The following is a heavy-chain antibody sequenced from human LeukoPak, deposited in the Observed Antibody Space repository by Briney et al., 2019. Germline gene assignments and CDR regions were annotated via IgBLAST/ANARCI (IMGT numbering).Heavy chain of an antibody. Sequence: ASVKVSCKVSGYTLTELSMHWVRQAPGKGLEWMGGFDPEDGETIYAPKFQGRVTMTEDTSTDTAYMELSSLRSEDTAVYYCATGFSDMDHNLRAFDIWGQGTMVTVSS. CDR2: FDPEDGET. V-gene: IGHV1-24*01. D-gene: IGHD3-9*01. CDR3: ATGFSDMDHNLRAFDI. CDR1: GYTLTELS. J-gene: IGHJ3*02.